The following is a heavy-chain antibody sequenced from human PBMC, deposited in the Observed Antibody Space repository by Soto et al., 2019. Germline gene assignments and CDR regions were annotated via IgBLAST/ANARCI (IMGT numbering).Heavy chain of an antibody. D-gene: IGHD6-13*01. CDR1: GYTFPSYG. V-gene: IGHV1-3*01. CDR3: VRRHVSATGIDWFDP. J-gene: IGHJ5*02. Sequence: ASVKVSCKASGYTFPSYGIHWVRQAPGQRLEWMGCINAANGDTKYSPKFQGRVTITRDTSASPTYMELSSLRSEDTAVYYCVRRHVSATGIDWFDPWGQGALVTVS. CDR2: INAANGDT.